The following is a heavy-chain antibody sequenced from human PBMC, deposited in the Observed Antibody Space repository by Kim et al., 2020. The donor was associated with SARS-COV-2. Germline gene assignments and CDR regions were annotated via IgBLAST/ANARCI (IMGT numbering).Heavy chain of an antibody. CDR3: AAFDTAMVPGMDV. CDR2: IVVGSGNT. J-gene: IGHJ6*02. CDR1: GFTFTSSA. D-gene: IGHD5-18*01. V-gene: IGHV1-58*02. Sequence: SVKVSCKASGFTFTSSAMQWVRQARGQRLEWIGWIVVGSGNTNYAQKFQERVTITRDMSTSTAYMELSSLRSEDTAVYYCAAFDTAMVPGMDVWGQGTTVTVSS.